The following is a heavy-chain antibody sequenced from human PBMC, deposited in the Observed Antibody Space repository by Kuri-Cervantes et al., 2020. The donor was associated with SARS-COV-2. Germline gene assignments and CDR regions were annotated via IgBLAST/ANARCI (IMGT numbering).Heavy chain of an antibody. CDR1: GFTVSSNY. J-gene: IGHJ4*02. D-gene: IGHD3-10*01. CDR3: ARVGVTMVRGVSYYFDY. CDR2: IYSGGST. V-gene: IGHV3-53*01. Sequence: GESLKISCAASGFTVSSNYMSWVRQAPGKGLEWVSVIYSGGSTYYADSVKGRFTISRDNSKNTLYLQMNSLRAEDTAVYYCARVGVTMVRGVSYYFDYWGQGTLVTVSS.